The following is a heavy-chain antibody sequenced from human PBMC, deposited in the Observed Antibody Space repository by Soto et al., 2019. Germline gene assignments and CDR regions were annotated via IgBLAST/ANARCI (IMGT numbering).Heavy chain of an antibody. Sequence: PGGSLRLSCAASGFTFSSYWMSWVRQAPGKGLEWVANIKQDGSEEYYVDSVKGRFTISRDNAKNSLYLQMNSLRAEDTAVYYCARDIVAEDAAFDIWGQGTMVTVSS. D-gene: IGHD5-12*01. CDR3: ARDIVAEDAAFDI. CDR2: IKQDGSEE. CDR1: GFTFSSYW. V-gene: IGHV3-7*01. J-gene: IGHJ3*02.